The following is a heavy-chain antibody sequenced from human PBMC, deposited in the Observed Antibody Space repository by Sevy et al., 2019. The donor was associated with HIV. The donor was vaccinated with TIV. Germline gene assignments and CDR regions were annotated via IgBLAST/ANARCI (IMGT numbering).Heavy chain of an antibody. CDR2: ISYNATKK. Sequence: GGSLRLSCAASGFTFNSYGMHWVRQAPGKGLEWVALISYNATKKYYADSVKGRFTISRDNSKNTLYLHMNSLRAEDTAVYYCAKDPGYNYGYFDYWGQGTLVTVSP. D-gene: IGHD5-18*01. CDR1: GFTFNSYG. V-gene: IGHV3-30*18. CDR3: AKDPGYNYGYFDY. J-gene: IGHJ4*02.